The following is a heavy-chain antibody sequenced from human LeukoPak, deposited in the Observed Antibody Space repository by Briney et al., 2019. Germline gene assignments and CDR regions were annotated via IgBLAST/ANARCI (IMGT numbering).Heavy chain of an antibody. D-gene: IGHD1-26*01. Sequence: SETLSLTCAVYGGSFSGYYWSWIRQPPGKGLEWIGEINHSGSTNYNPSLKSRVTISVDTSKNQFSLKLSSVTAADTAVYYCASRAISGSYFRLDYWGQGTLVTVSS. CDR1: GGSFSGYY. CDR3: ASRAISGSYFRLDY. CDR2: INHSGST. J-gene: IGHJ4*02. V-gene: IGHV4-34*01.